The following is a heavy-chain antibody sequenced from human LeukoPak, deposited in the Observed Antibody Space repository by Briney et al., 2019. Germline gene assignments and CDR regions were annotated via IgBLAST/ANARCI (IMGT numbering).Heavy chain of an antibody. CDR2: INPNSGGT. V-gene: IGHV1-2*02. Sequence: GASVKVSCKASGYTFTGYYMHWVRQAPGQGLEWMGWINPNSGGTNYAQKFQGRVTMTRDTSISTAYMELSRLRTDDTAVYYCARDTTLEYYMDVWGKGTTVTVSS. D-gene: IGHD1-1*01. J-gene: IGHJ6*03. CDR3: ARDTTLEYYMDV. CDR1: GYTFTGYY.